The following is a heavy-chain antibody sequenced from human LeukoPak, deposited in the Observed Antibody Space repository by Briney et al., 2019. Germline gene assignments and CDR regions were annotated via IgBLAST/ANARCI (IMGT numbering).Heavy chain of an antibody. CDR1: GGSFSGYY. J-gene: IGHJ4*02. V-gene: IGHV4-34*01. CDR3: ARGYRGTVAGLDY. Sequence: SETLSLTCAVYGGSFSGYYWSWIRQPPGKGLEWIGEINHSGSTNYNPSLKSRVTISVDTSKNRFSLKLSSVTAADTAVYYCARGYRGTVAGLDYWGQGTLVTVSS. D-gene: IGHD6-19*01. CDR2: INHSGST.